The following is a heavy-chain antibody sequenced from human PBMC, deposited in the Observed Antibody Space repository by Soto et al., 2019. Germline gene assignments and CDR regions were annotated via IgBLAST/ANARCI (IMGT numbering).Heavy chain of an antibody. CDR2: INPNSGGT. Sequence: ASVKVSCKASGYTFTSYAMHWVRQAPGQRLEWMGWINPNSGGTNYAQKFQGWVTMTRDTSISTAYMELSRLRSDDTAVYYCARDLPPSGLFDYWGQGTLVTVSS. J-gene: IGHJ4*02. CDR1: GYTFTSYA. CDR3: ARDLPPSGLFDY. V-gene: IGHV1-2*04. D-gene: IGHD6-25*01.